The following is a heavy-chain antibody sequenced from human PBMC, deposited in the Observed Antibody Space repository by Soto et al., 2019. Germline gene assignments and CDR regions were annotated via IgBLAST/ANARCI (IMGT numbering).Heavy chain of an antibody. Sequence: GXGPTRVIQTQTFTLTCTFGRFSLSTSGVGVGWIRQPPGKALEWLALIYCDDDKRFSPSLESRLAITKDTAKNQVVLTMTHMDPVDTGTYYCAPRPGFSMSFDDWGQGALVTVSS. CDR2: IYCDDDK. CDR3: APRPGFSMSFDD. J-gene: IGHJ4*02. D-gene: IGHD3-22*01. CDR1: RFSLSTSGVG. V-gene: IGHV2-5*02.